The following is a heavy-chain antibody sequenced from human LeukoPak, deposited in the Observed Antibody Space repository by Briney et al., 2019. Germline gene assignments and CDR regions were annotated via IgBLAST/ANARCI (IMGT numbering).Heavy chain of an antibody. CDR3: ARESRSNYKGGYYYYGMDV. CDR2: INPNSGGT. V-gene: IGHV1-2*04. J-gene: IGHJ6*02. CDR1: GYTLTGYY. D-gene: IGHD4-11*01. Sequence: GASVKVSCKASGYTLTGYYMHWVRQAPGQGLEWMGWINPNSGGTNYAQKFQGWVTMARDTSISTAYMELSRLRSDDTAVYYCARESRSNYKGGYYYYGMDVWGQGTTVTVSS.